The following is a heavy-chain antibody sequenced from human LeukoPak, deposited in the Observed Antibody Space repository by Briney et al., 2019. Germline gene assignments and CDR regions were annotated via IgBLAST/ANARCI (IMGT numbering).Heavy chain of an antibody. D-gene: IGHD3-10*01. Sequence: PGGSLRLSCTASGFTFSSYWMNWVCQAPGKGLEWVANIKQDGNEKYYVDSVKGRYTISRDNAKNSLYLQMNSLRAEDTAVYYCARFRGDRYFDYWGQGTLVTVSS. J-gene: IGHJ4*02. V-gene: IGHV3-7*01. CDR1: GFTFSSYW. CDR3: ARFRGDRYFDY. CDR2: IKQDGNEK.